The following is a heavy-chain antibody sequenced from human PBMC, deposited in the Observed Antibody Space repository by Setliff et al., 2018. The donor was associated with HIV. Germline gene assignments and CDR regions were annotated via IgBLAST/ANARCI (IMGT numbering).Heavy chain of an antibody. J-gene: IGHJ4*02. CDR2: ISTHTGNT. D-gene: IGHD5-12*01. Sequence: GASVKVSCKASGYNLRNYGITWVRQAPGQGLEWMGWISTHTGNTNSAQRFQGRVTMTTDTSTSTAYMELRSLRSDDTAVYYCARGKTWLRFLDYWGQGTLVTVSS. CDR3: ARGKTWLRFLDY. V-gene: IGHV1-18*01. CDR1: GYNLRNYG.